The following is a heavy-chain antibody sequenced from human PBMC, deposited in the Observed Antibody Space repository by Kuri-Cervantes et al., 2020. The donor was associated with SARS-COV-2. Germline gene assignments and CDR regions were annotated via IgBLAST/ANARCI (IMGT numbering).Heavy chain of an antibody. D-gene: IGHD3-3*01. CDR2: IYRGGTT. J-gene: IGHJ6*02. CDR3: ARHRDFWNDGMDV. CDR1: GFSFSSYG. V-gene: IGHV3-66*04. Sequence: GGSLRLSCAASGFSFSSYGMSWVRQAPGKRLEWVSIIYRGGTTYYADSVKGRFTISRDISKDTVYLQMDTLRAEDTAVYYCARHRDFWNDGMDVWGQGTTVTVSS.